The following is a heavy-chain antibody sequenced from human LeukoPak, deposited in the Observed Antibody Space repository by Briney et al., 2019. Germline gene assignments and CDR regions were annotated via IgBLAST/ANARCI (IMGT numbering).Heavy chain of an antibody. Sequence: SETLSLTCAVYGGSFSGYYWSWIRQPPGKGLEWIGEINHSGSTNYNPSLKSRVTISVDTSKNQFSLKLSSVTAADTAVYYCARGPYRLGRWGQGTLVTVSS. J-gene: IGHJ4*02. CDR1: GGSFSGYY. CDR2: INHSGST. CDR3: ARGPYRLGR. V-gene: IGHV4-34*01. D-gene: IGHD2-2*02.